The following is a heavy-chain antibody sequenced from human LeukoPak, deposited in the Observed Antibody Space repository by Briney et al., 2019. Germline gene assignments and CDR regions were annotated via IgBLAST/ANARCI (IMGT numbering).Heavy chain of an antibody. J-gene: IGHJ6*02. D-gene: IGHD3-22*01. CDR2: IYYSGST. V-gene: IGHV4-31*03. Sequence: SQTLSLTCTVSGGSISSGGYYWSWIRQHPGKGLEWIGYIYYSGSTYCNPSLKSRVTISVDTSKNQFSLKLSSVTAADTAVYYCARDRYDSSGYDSYYYGMDVWGQGTTVTVSS. CDR1: GGSISSGGYY. CDR3: ARDRYDSSGYDSYYYGMDV.